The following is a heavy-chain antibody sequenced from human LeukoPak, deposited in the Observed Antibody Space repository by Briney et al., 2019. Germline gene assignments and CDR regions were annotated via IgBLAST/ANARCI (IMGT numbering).Heavy chain of an antibody. J-gene: IGHJ6*03. D-gene: IGHD6-6*01. CDR2: INPNSGGT. Sequence: ASVKVSCKASGYTFTGYYIHWVRQAPGQGLEWMGWINPNSGGTNYAQKFQGRVTMTRDTSISTAYMELSRLRSDDTAVYYCARVAQYSSSSNYYYMDVWGKGTTVTVSS. CDR1: GYTFTGYY. V-gene: IGHV1-2*02. CDR3: ARVAQYSSSSNYYYMDV.